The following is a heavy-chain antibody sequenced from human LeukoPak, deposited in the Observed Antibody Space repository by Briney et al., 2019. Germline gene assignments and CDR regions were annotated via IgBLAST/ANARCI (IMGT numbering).Heavy chain of an antibody. Sequence: PGGSLRLSCAASGFTFSSYWMHWVRQAPGKGLMWVSRIKSDGSETSYADSGKGRFTISRDNARNTLYLQMNSLRPEDTAIYYCASDRVFYGLDVWGQGTTVTVSS. CDR1: GFTFSSYW. J-gene: IGHJ6*02. V-gene: IGHV3-74*01. CDR2: IKSDGSET. CDR3: ASDRVFYGLDV.